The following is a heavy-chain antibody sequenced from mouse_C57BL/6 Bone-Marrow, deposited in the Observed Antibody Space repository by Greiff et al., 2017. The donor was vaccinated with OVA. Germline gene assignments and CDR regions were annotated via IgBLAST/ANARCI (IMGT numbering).Heavy chain of an antibody. J-gene: IGHJ2*01. Sequence: QVQLQQSGAELVRPGTSVKVSCKASGYAFTNYLIEWVKQRPGQGLEWIGVINPGSGGTNYNEKFKGKATLTADKSSSTAYMQLSSLTSEDSAGAIRERTTLYYYGSDWGKGTTLTVSS. D-gene: IGHD1-1*01. V-gene: IGHV1-54*01. CDR3: ERTTLYYYGSD. CDR1: GYAFTNYL. CDR2: INPGSGGT.